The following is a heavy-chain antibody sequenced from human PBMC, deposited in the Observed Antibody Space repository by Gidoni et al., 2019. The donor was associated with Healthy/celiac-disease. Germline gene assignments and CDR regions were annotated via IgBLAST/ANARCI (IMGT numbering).Heavy chain of an antibody. D-gene: IGHD3-22*01. CDR2: ISINGGST. Sequence: EVQQVESTGGMVQTGGSLSISCAASGFTFSRYAMHWVRQAPGKGLEYVSAISINGGSTYYANSVKGRFTISRDNSKNTLYLQMGSLRAEDMAVYYCSRDGVVHYDSSGYLGFDIWGQGTMVTVSS. V-gene: IGHV3-64*01. CDR1: GFTFSRYA. J-gene: IGHJ3*02. CDR3: SRDGVVHYDSSGYLGFDI.